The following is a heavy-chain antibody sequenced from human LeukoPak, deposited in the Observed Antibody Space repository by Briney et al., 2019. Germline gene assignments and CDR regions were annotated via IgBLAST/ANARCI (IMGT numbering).Heavy chain of an antibody. CDR3: ARDPGSGWPRRDAFDI. Sequence: GGSLRLSCTASGFTFSAYSMNWVRQAPGKGLELVSFISSSNGYVYYADSVKGRFTISRDNAKNSLYLQMNSLRAEDTAVYYCARDPGSGWPRRDAFDIWGQGTMVTVSS. V-gene: IGHV3-21*01. D-gene: IGHD6-19*01. J-gene: IGHJ3*02. CDR2: ISSSNGYV. CDR1: GFTFSAYS.